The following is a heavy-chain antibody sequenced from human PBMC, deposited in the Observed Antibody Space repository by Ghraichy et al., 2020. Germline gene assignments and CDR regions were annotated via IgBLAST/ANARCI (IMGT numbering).Heavy chain of an antibody. V-gene: IGHV3-53*01. CDR2: IYTGGAT. CDR3: ARDFREQVGAQGGDY. CDR1: GFSVSSNY. D-gene: IGHD1-26*01. J-gene: IGHJ4*02. Sequence: GESLNISCAASGFSVSSNYMSWVRQAPGKGLEWVSVIYTGGATYYTESVKGRFTISRDNSKNTVHLQMNSLRAEDTAVYYCARDFREQVGAQGGDYWGQGTLVTVSS.